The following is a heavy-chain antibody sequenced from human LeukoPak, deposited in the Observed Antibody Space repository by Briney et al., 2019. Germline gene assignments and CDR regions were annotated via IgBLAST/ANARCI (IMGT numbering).Heavy chain of an antibody. CDR3: ARVGYGFWSGTHYYYYYMDI. D-gene: IGHD3-3*01. J-gene: IGHJ6*03. V-gene: IGHV1-18*01. CDR2: ISAYNGDI. Sequence: GASVRVSCKASGYTFTSYGITWVRQAPGQGLEWMGWISAYNGDIKYAQNLQGRVTTTTDTSTSTAYMELRSLRSDDTAVYYCARVGYGFWSGTHYYYYYMDIWGKGTTITVSS. CDR1: GYTFTSYG.